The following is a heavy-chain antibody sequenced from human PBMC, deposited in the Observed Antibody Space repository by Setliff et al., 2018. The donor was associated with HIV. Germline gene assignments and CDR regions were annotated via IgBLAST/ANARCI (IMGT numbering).Heavy chain of an antibody. J-gene: IGHJ6*04. CDR1: GGSVRSNNYF. CDR3: AIHWGSGWYMAMDV. V-gene: IGHV4-39*01. CDR2: VYYNGVT. Sequence: SETLSLTCSVSGGSVRSNNYFWSWVRQPPGKGLQYIGTVYYNGVTYFNPSLKSRLTISVDTSKNQFSLKLSSLTAADTAVYYCAIHWGSGWYMAMDVWGKGTTVTVSS. D-gene: IGHD6-19*01.